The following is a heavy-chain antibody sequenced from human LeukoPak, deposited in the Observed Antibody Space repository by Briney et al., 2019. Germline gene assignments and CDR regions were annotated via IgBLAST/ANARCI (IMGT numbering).Heavy chain of an antibody. V-gene: IGHV4-59*08. D-gene: IGHD2-15*01. CDR2: IYYSGST. Sequence: PSETLSLTCTVSGGSISSYYWSWIRQPPGKGLEWIGYIYYSGSTNYNPSLKSRVTISVDTSKNQFSLKLSSVTAADTAVYYCARTIHRWDAFDIWGQGTMVTVSS. CDR3: ARTIHRWDAFDI. J-gene: IGHJ3*02. CDR1: GGSISSYY.